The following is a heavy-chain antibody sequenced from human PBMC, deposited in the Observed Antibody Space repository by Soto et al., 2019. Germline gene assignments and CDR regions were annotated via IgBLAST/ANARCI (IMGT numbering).Heavy chain of an antibody. D-gene: IGHD3-10*01. CDR2: INPNSGGT. J-gene: IGHJ4*02. CDR3: ARDRDNYGSGSYYG. Sequence: QVQLVQSGAEVKKPGASVKVSCKASGYTFTDYYIHWVRHAPGQGLEWMGWINPNSGGTDFAQKFEGRVTMTRATSITTAYMEVTSLRSDDTAVYYCARDRDNYGSGSYYGWGQGTLVTVSS. CDR1: GYTFTDYY. V-gene: IGHV1-2*02.